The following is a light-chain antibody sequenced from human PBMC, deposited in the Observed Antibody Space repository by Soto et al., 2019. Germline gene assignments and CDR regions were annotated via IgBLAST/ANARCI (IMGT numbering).Light chain of an antibody. CDR2: GAS. J-gene: IGKJ1*01. CDR1: QNINNN. V-gene: IGKV3-15*01. Sequence: EKVMTQSPATLSVSPGEGATLSCRASQNINNNLAWYQQKPGQAPRLLIYGASTRATGIPPRFSGSGSGTEFTLNIRSLQSEDFAVYYCQQYHDWPPWTFGQGTKVEVK. CDR3: QQYHDWPPWT.